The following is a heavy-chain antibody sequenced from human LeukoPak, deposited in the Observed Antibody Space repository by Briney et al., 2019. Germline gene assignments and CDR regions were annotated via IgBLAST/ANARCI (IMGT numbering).Heavy chain of an antibody. CDR3: ASRPGYGSFLS. Sequence: GASVKVSCKASGYTFTDYYVHWVRQAPGQGLEWMGWINPNSGGTNYAQKFHGRVTMTRDTSISTAYMELSGLRSDDTAVYYRASRPGYGSFLSWGQGTLVTVSS. J-gene: IGHJ4*02. V-gene: IGHV1-2*02. CDR1: GYTFTDYY. CDR2: INPNSGGT. D-gene: IGHD3-10*01.